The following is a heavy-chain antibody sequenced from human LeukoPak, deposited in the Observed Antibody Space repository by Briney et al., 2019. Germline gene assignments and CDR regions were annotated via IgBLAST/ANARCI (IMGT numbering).Heavy chain of an antibody. CDR3: ATEADGSLTV. CDR2: ISAYNGYT. D-gene: IGHD3-10*01. J-gene: IGHJ6*04. V-gene: IGHV1-18*01. CDR1: GYTFTSYG. Sequence: ASVKVSCKASGYTFTSYGISWVRQAPGQGLEWMGWISAYNGYTNYAQNLQGRVTMTADTSTSTAYMELRSLRSDDTAVYYCATEADGSLTVWGKGTMVTVSS.